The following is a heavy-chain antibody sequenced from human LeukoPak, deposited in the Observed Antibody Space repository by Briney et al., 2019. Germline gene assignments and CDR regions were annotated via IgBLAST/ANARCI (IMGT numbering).Heavy chain of an antibody. Sequence: SETLSLTCTASGDSISNSNYYWGWVRQSPGRGLEWLGNIFYNGGPYYNPSFKSRVAISVDTSKNHFSLTLNAVTAADTAVYYCASYSGIYSAFEIWSQGTLVTVSS. V-gene: IGHV4-39*07. J-gene: IGHJ3*02. CDR2: IFYNGGP. CDR3: ASYSGIYSAFEI. CDR1: GDSISNSNYY. D-gene: IGHD1-26*01.